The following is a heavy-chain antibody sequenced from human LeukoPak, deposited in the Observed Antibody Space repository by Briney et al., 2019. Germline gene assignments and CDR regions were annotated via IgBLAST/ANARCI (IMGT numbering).Heavy chain of an antibody. J-gene: IGHJ4*02. D-gene: IGHD2-2*01. CDR2: ISSSGSYI. V-gene: IGHV3-21*01. Sequence: GGSLRLSCAASGFTFSSYSMNWVRQAPGKGLEWVSSISSSGSYIYYAGSVKGRFTISRDNAKNSLYLQMNSLRAEDTAVYYCARGAVVPYCSSTSCRAYYFDYWGQGTLVTVSS. CDR1: GFTFSSYS. CDR3: ARGAVVPYCSSTSCRAYYFDY.